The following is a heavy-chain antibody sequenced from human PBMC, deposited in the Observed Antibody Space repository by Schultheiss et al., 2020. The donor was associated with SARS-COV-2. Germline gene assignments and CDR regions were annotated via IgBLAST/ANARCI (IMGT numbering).Heavy chain of an antibody. D-gene: IGHD6-13*01. J-gene: IGHJ2*01. CDR3: ARDWSYSSSWKRGGNWYFDL. CDR1: GGSISSSNW. CDR2: IYHSGST. V-gene: IGHV4-4*02. Sequence: GSLRLSCAVSGGSISSSNWWSWVRQPPGKGLEWIGEIYHSGSTNYNPSLKSRVTISVDTSKNQFSLKLSSVTAADTAVYYCARDWSYSSSWKRGGNWYFDLWGRGTLVTVSS.